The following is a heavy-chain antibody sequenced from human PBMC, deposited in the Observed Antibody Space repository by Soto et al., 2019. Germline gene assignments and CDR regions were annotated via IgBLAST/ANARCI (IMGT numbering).Heavy chain of an antibody. Sequence: GGSLRLSCAASGFTFSDCYMTWIRQAPGQGLEWLSYISRSGGAIYYADSVKGRFTISRDNAKNSLYLQMNSLRAEDTAVYYCATARTYYYGSGTYDFDHWGQGTPVTVSS. V-gene: IGHV3-11*01. J-gene: IGHJ4*02. CDR1: GFTFSDCY. CDR2: ISRSGGAI. D-gene: IGHD3-10*01. CDR3: ATARTYYYGSGTYDFDH.